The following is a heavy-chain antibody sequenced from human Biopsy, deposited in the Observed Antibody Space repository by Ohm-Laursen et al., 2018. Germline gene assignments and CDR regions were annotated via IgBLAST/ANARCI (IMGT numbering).Heavy chain of an antibody. V-gene: IGHV1-69*01. CDR3: ARGPHSGSHSCFDY. CDR2: IIPMFGTA. Sequence: GPSVNVSCKASGGTLINYAISWVRQAPGQGLEWMGGIIPMFGTANYAQMFQGRVTISADESTSTSYMELTSLATEDTAIYYCARGPHSGSHSCFDYWGRGTLVTVSS. D-gene: IGHD1-26*01. J-gene: IGHJ4*02. CDR1: GGTLINYA.